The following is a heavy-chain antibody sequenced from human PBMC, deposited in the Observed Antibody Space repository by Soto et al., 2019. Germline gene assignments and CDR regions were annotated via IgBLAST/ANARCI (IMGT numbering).Heavy chain of an antibody. J-gene: IGHJ5*02. V-gene: IGHV4-38-2*01. Sequence: SDTLSLTCAVSGYSISSGYYWGWIRQPPGKGPEWIASIYHGGSTYYNPSLKSRITISVDTSNNQFSLKLTSVTAADTAVYYCAKGPIHYRVPGTFDPWGQGTLVTVSS. CDR3: AKGPIHYRVPGTFDP. CDR1: GYSISSGYY. D-gene: IGHD5-18*01. CDR2: IYHGGST.